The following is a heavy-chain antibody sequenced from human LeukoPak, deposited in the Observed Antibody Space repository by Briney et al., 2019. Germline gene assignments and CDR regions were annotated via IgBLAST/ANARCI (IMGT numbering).Heavy chain of an antibody. CDR1: GYTFTGYY. CDR2: INPSGGST. J-gene: IGHJ4*02. D-gene: IGHD3-22*01. Sequence: ASAKVSCKASGYTFTGYYMHWVRQAPGQGLEWMGIINPSGGSTSYAQKFQGRVTMPRDMSTSTVYMELSSLRSEDTAVYYCARDSSNRDYDSSDYYSGLADWGQGTLVTVSS. CDR3: ARDSSNRDYDSSDYYSGLAD. V-gene: IGHV1-46*01.